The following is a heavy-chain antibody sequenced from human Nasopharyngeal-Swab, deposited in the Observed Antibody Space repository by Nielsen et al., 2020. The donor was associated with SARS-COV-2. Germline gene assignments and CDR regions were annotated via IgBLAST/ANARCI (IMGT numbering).Heavy chain of an antibody. CDR2: ITGNGDTT. CDR3: ARDAPAHYGAFY. V-gene: IGHV3-23*01. D-gene: IGHD4-17*01. J-gene: IGHJ4*02. CDR1: GFTFSCYS. Sequence: GESLKISCAASGFTFSCYSISWLRPAPGKGLEWVSTITGNGDTTYYADSVKGRFSISRDSSKNTLYLQMDSLRGEDTAVYYCARDAPAHYGAFYWGRGTLVTVSS.